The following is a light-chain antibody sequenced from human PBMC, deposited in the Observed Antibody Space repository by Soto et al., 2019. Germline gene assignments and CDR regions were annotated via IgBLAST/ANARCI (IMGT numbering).Light chain of an antibody. CDR3: QQYYNTPLT. CDR2: WAS. Sequence: EIVVTHSPDSLAVSLGERATVNCKSSQSFLYSSNNKNYLAWYQQKPRQPPKLLINWASTRESGVPDRFSGSGSGTDFTLTISSLQAEDVAVYYCQQYYNTPLTFGGGTKVDIK. CDR1: QSFLYSSNNKNY. J-gene: IGKJ4*01. V-gene: IGKV4-1*01.